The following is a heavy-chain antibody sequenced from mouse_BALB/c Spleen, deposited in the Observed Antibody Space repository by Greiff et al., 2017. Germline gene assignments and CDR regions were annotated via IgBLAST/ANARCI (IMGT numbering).Heavy chain of an antibody. J-gene: IGHJ4*01. CDR3: ARDIMDY. V-gene: IGHV2-6-7*01. Sequence: VQLVESGPGLVAPSQSLSITCTVSGFSLTGYGVNWVRQPPGKGLEWLGMIWGDGSTDYNSALETRLSISKDNSKSQVILMMNSLQTDDTARYYGARDIMDYWGQGTSVTVSS. CDR2: IWGDGST. CDR1: GFSLTGYG.